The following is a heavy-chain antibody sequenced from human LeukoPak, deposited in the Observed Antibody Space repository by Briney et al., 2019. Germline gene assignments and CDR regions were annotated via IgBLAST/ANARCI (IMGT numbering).Heavy chain of an antibody. CDR1: GFTFSSYG. J-gene: IGHJ4*02. V-gene: IGHV3-33*01. CDR3: AREPYYDFWSGYYHYFDY. CDR2: IWYDGSNK. Sequence: PGGSLRLSCAASGFTFSSYGMHWVRQAPGKGLEWVAVIWYDGSNKYYADSVKGRFTISRDNSKNTLYLQMNSLRAEDTAVYYCAREPYYDFWSGYYHYFDYWGQGTLVTVSS. D-gene: IGHD3-3*01.